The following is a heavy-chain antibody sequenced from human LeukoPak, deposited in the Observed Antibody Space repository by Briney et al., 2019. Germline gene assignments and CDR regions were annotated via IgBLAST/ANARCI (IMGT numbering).Heavy chain of an antibody. CDR2: IYTSGST. CDR3: ARGDYRSEW. Sequence: NTSETLSLTCTVSGGSVSSGPFYWSWIRQPAGKGLEWIGRIYTSGSTNYNPSLKSRVTMSVDTSKNQFSLKLSSVTAADTAVYYCARGDYRSEWWGQGTLVTVSS. CDR1: GGSVSSGPFY. V-gene: IGHV4-61*02. J-gene: IGHJ4*02. D-gene: IGHD4-11*01.